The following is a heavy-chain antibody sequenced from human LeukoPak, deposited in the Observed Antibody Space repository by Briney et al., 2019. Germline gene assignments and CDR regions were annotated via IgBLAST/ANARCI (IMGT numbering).Heavy chain of an antibody. CDR1: GFTLEIYP. CDR3: AREGVQTTVDAFDI. CDR2: ISHDGSDK. J-gene: IGHJ3*02. D-gene: IGHD4-17*01. Sequence: GSLRLSCAASGFTLEIYPMHWVRQAPGKGLEWLSVISHDGSDKNNADSVKGRFIISRDNSKNTVYLQSNSLRPEDTAMYYCAREGVQTTVDAFDIWGLGTMVIVSS. V-gene: IGHV3-30*04.